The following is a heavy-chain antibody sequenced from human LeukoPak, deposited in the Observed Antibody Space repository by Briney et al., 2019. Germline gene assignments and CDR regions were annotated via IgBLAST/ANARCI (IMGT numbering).Heavy chain of an antibody. V-gene: IGHV3-23*01. CDR2: LSGSGTST. CDR1: GFTFSSYA. Sequence: GGSLRLSCEVSGFTFSSYALSWVRQAPGKGLEWVSALSGSGTSTYYADSVKGRFTISRDNSKNTLYLQMNSLRAEGTAVYYCATPYFDFWSGYYRGWGQGTLVTVSS. CDR3: ATPYFDFWSGYYRG. J-gene: IGHJ4*02. D-gene: IGHD3-3*01.